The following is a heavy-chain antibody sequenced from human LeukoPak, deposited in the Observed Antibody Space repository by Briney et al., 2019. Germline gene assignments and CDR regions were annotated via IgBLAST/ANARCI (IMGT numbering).Heavy chain of an antibody. CDR3: ARDRDGSILSGSYSYHYYGMDV. J-gene: IGHJ6*02. CDR1: GGTFSSYA. CDR2: IIPIFGTA. Sequence: SVKVSCKASGGTFSSYAISWVRQAPGQGLEWMGGIIPIFGTANYAQKFQGRVTITTDESTSTAYMELSSLRSEDTAVYYCARDRDGSILSGSYSYHYYGMDVWGQGTTVTVSS. V-gene: IGHV1-69*05. D-gene: IGHD3-10*01.